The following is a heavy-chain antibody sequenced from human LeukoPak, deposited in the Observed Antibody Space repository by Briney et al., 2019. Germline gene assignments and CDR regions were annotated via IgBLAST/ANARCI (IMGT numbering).Heavy chain of an antibody. J-gene: IGHJ5*02. V-gene: IGHV1-2*02. D-gene: IGHD3-10*01. CDR1: GYTFTGYY. Sequence: ASVKVSCKASGYTFTGYYMHWVRQAPGQGLEWMGWINPNSGGTNYAQKFQGRVTMTRDTPISTAYMELSRLRSDDTAVYYCARDPLYGSGSQPPFDPWGQGTLVTVSS. CDR2: INPNSGGT. CDR3: ARDPLYGSGSQPPFDP.